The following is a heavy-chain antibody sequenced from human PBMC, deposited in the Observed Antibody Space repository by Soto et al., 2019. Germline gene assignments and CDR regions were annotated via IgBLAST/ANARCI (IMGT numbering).Heavy chain of an antibody. Sequence: ASVKVSCKTSGYSFTSYVIHWVRQAPGERLEWMGWIKPGTGETKYLQKLQGRVTISRDTSANIVYMELSSLRSEDTAVYYCARGYYYDSSGYYFDHWGKGXLVTVYS. CDR1: GYSFTSYV. V-gene: IGHV1-3*01. CDR3: ARGYYYDSSGYYFDH. D-gene: IGHD3-22*01. CDR2: IKPGTGET. J-gene: IGHJ4*02.